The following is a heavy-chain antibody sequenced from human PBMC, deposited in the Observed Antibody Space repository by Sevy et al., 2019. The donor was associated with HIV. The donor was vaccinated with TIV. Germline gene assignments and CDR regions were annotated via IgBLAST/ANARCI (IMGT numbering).Heavy chain of an antibody. CDR3: AKDMTRYSYGYLFDY. CDR1: GFTFDDYA. D-gene: IGHD5-18*01. Sequence: GGYLRLSCAASGFTFDDYAMHWVRQAPGKGLEWLSGISWNSGSIGYADSVKGRFTISRDNAKNSLYLQMNSLRAEDTAFDSCAKDMTRYSYGYLFDYWGQGTLVTVSS. V-gene: IGHV3-9*01. J-gene: IGHJ4*02. CDR2: ISWNSGSI.